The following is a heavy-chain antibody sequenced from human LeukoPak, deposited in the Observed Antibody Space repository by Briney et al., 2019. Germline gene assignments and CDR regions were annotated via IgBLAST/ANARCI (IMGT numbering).Heavy chain of an antibody. CDR1: GGSISSYY. CDR3: ARERYYYGSGSPDY. V-gene: IGHV4-4*07. J-gene: IGHJ4*02. Sequence: PSETLSLTXTVSGGSISSYYWSWIRQPAGKGLEWIGRIYTSGSTNYNPSLKSRVTMSVDTSKNQFSLKLSSVTAADTAVYYCARERYYYGSGSPDYWGQGTLVTVSS. D-gene: IGHD3-10*01. CDR2: IYTSGST.